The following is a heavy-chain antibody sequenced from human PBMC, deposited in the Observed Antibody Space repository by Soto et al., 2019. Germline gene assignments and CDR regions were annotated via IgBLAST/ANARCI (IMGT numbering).Heavy chain of an antibody. CDR2: INHSGST. CDR1: GGSFSGYY. D-gene: IGHD3-9*01. Sequence: NPSETLSLTCAVYGGSFSGYYWSWIRQPPGKGLEWIGEINHSGSTNYNPSLKSRVTISVDTSKNQFSLKLGSVTAADTAVYYCARGGLRYFDWLLGFDYWGQGTLVTVSS. J-gene: IGHJ4*02. CDR3: ARGGLRYFDWLLGFDY. V-gene: IGHV4-34*01.